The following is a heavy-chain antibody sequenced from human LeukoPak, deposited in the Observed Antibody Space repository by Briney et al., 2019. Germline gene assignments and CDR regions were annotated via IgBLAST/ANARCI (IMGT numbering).Heavy chain of an antibody. CDR1: GFTFSSYA. CDR2: ISSNGGST. D-gene: IGHD1-26*01. CDR3: ARAPRELADY. Sequence: GGSLRLSCEASGFTFSSYAMPWVRKAQGKGLEYVSAISSNGGSTYYANSVKGRFTISRDNSKNTLYLQMGSLRAEDMAVYYCARAPRELADYWGQGTLVTVSS. V-gene: IGHV3-64*01. J-gene: IGHJ4*02.